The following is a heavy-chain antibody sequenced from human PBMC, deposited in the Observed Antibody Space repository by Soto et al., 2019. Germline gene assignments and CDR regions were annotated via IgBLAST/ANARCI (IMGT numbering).Heavy chain of an antibody. CDR1: GFTFSSYA. CDR2: ISGSGGST. D-gene: IGHD4-17*01. CDR3: ANGANYGDYFFDY. J-gene: IGHJ4*02. Sequence: EVQLLESGGGLVQPGGSLRLSCAASGFTFSSYAMSWVRQAPGKELEWVSAISGSGGSTYYADSVKGRFTISRDNSKNTLYLQMNILRAEDTAVYYCANGANYGDYFFDYWGQGTLVTVSS. V-gene: IGHV3-23*01.